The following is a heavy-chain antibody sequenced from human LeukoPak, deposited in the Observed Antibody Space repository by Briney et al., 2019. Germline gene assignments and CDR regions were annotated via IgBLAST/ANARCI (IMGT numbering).Heavy chain of an antibody. CDR1: GSSISSGSY. Sequence: SETLSLTCSVSGSSISSGSYWGWIRHSPGKGLEWIGSYYHSGTTYYNPSLKSRVTISVDTSKSQFSLKVNSVTAADTAVYYCAKYRSGALDWYFELWGRGTPVTVSS. V-gene: IGHV4-38-2*02. CDR2: YYHSGTT. D-gene: IGHD6-25*01. CDR3: AKYRSGALDWYFEL. J-gene: IGHJ2*01.